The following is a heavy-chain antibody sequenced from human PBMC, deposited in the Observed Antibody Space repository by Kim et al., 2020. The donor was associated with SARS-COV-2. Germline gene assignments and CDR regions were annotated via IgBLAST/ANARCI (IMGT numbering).Heavy chain of an antibody. Sequence: GGSLRLSCAASGFTFSSYGMHWVRQAPGKGLEWVAVISYDGSNKYYADSVKGRFTISRDNSKNTLYLQMNSLRAEDTAVYYCAKDSDPESTVTTNYGMDVWGQGTTVTVSS. V-gene: IGHV3-30*18. J-gene: IGHJ6*02. CDR3: AKDSDPESTVTTNYGMDV. CDR2: ISYDGSNK. D-gene: IGHD4-17*01. CDR1: GFTFSSYG.